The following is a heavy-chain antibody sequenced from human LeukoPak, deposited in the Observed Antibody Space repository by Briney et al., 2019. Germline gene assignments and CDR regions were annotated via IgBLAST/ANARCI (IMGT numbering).Heavy chain of an antibody. J-gene: IGHJ4*02. D-gene: IGHD6-6*01. CDR3: ARSTSARSPCFDY. V-gene: IGHV3-21*06. CDR2: ISSGSGYI. CDR1: GFTFSSYS. Sequence: GGSLRLSCAASGFTFSSYSMNWVRQAPGKGLGWVSSISSGSGYIYYRDSVKGRFTISRHNAKNSLYLQMNSLRVEDTAVYYCARSTSARSPCFDYWGQGTLVTVSS.